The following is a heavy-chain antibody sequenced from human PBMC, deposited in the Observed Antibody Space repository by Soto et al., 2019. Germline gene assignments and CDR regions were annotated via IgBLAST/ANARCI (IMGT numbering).Heavy chain of an antibody. D-gene: IGHD3-9*01. Sequence: GASVKVSCKASGYTFTVYYMHWVRQAPGQGLEWMGWINPTSGGTNYAQKFQGRVTMTRDTSISTAYMELSRLRSDDTAMYYCERVPYFDWLTRNYYYYGMDVWGQGTTVTFSS. V-gene: IGHV1-2*02. CDR1: GYTFTVYY. CDR3: ERVPYFDWLTRNYYYYGMDV. CDR2: INPTSGGT. J-gene: IGHJ6*02.